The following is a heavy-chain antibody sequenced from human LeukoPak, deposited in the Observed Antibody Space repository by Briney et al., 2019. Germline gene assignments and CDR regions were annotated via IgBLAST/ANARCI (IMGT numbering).Heavy chain of an antibody. D-gene: IGHD5-18*01. CDR2: ISSTGSTI. CDR3: AGARSSYGYGDAFDI. CDR1: GFTFSSYE. V-gene: IGHV3-48*03. Sequence: GGSLRLSCAASGFTFSSYEMNWVRQAPGKGLEWVSYISSTGSTIYYADSMKGRFTISRDNSKNTLYLQMNSLRAEDTAVYYCAGARSSYGYGDAFDIWGQGTMVTVSS. J-gene: IGHJ3*02.